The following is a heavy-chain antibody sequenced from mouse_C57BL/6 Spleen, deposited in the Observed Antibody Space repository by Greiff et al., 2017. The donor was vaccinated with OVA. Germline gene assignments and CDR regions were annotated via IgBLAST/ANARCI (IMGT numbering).Heavy chain of an antibody. CDR3: ASLDYEAYYYAMDY. Sequence: QVQLQQSGPGLVQPSQSLSITCTVSGFSLTSYGVHWVRQSPGKGLEWLGVIWSGGGTDYNAAFISRQSISTDNSKSQVFFEMNRLHADDTAIYYCASLDYEAYYYAMDYWGQGTSVTVSS. J-gene: IGHJ4*01. CDR2: IWSGGGT. V-gene: IGHV2-2*01. D-gene: IGHD2-4*01. CDR1: GFSLTSYG.